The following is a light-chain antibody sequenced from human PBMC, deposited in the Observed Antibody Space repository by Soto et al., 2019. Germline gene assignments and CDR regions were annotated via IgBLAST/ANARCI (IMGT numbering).Light chain of an antibody. CDR2: DAS. Sequence: EIVLTQSPATLSLSPAERATLSCRASQSVSSYLAWYQQKPGQAPRLLIYDASNGATGIPARFSGSGSGTDFTLTISRLEPEDFAVYYCQQRSNWPTFGGGTRVEIK. CDR1: QSVSSY. CDR3: QQRSNWPT. J-gene: IGKJ4*01. V-gene: IGKV3-11*01.